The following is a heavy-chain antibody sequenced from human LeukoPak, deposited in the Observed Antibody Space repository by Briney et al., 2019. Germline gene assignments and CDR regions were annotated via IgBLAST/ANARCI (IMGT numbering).Heavy chain of an antibody. V-gene: IGHV1-2*02. CDR2: INPNSGGT. J-gene: IGHJ1*01. CDR1: GGTFSSYA. D-gene: IGHD3-16*01. Sequence: ASVEVSCKASGGTFSSYAISWVRQAPGQGLEWMGWINPNSGGTKSAQKFQGRVIMTRDTSISTAYMELRSLSSGDTAVYYCARGRQLHLGELFPFAEFFQPWGQGTLVTVFS. CDR3: ARGRQLHLGELFPFAEFFQP.